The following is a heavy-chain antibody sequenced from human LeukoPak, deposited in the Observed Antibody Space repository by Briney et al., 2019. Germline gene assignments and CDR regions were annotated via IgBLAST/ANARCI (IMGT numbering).Heavy chain of an antibody. D-gene: IGHD2-21*02. CDR3: ARQFWGGGDFSNYFDY. V-gene: IGHV4-59*01. CDR1: GGSISSYY. J-gene: IGHJ4*02. Sequence: PSETLSLTCTVSGGSISSYYWSWIRQPPGKGLEWIGYIYYSGSTNYNPSLKSRVTISVDTSKNQFSLKLSSVTAADTAVYYCARQFWGGGDFSNYFDYWGQGTLVTVSS. CDR2: IYYSGST.